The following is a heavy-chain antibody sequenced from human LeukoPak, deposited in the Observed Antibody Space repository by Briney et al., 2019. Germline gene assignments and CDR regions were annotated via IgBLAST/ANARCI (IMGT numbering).Heavy chain of an antibody. J-gene: IGHJ4*02. CDR2: INHSGST. D-gene: IGHD2-15*01. CDR1: GGAFSGYY. Sequence: SETLSLTCAVYGGAFSGYYWSWIRQPPGKGLEWIGEINHSGSTNYNPSLKSRVTISVDTSKNQFSLKLSSVTAADTAVYYCARELGYCSGGSCYADYWGQGTLVTVSS. V-gene: IGHV4-34*01. CDR3: ARELGYCSGGSCYADY.